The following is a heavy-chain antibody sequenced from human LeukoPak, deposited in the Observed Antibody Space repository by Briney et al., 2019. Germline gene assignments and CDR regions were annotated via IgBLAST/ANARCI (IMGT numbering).Heavy chain of an antibody. D-gene: IGHD2-2*01. V-gene: IGHV3-23*01. Sequence: PGGSLRLSCAGSGFTFNNYAMSWVRRAPRKGLEWVSTIMIGGDGKHYADSVKGRFTISRDRSESTLYLQMNGLRADDTAVYYCVGAAPRDCSPASCSLFDTWGQGTLVTVSS. CDR2: IMIGGDGK. CDR3: VGAAPRDCSPASCSLFDT. CDR1: GFTFNNYA. J-gene: IGHJ4*02.